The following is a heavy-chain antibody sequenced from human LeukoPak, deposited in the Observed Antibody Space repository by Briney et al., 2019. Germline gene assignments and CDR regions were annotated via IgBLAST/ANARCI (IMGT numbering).Heavy chain of an antibody. V-gene: IGHV4-59*01. CDR1: GGSISSYY. CDR2: IYYSGST. J-gene: IGHJ4*02. D-gene: IGHD3-22*01. Sequence: SETLSLTCTVSGGSISSYYWSWIRQPPGKGLEWIGYIYYSGSTSYNPSLKSRVTISVDTSKNHFSLKLSSVTAADTAVYYCASMSYYDSSGYYSHFDYWGQGTLVTVSS. CDR3: ASMSYYDSSGYYSHFDY.